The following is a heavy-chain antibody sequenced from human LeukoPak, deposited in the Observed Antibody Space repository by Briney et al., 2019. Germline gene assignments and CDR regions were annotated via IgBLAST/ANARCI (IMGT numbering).Heavy chain of an antibody. CDR2: IHHSGSI. Sequence: TSGTLSLTCAVSGVSISSNLWWTWVRQPPGKGLEWIAEIHHSGSINYNPSLKSRVTISVDKAKNQFSLNLNSVTAADTAVYYRARGGDRSFDYWGQGTLVTVSS. CDR1: GVSISSNLW. D-gene: IGHD3-10*01. V-gene: IGHV4-4*02. CDR3: ARGGDRSFDY. J-gene: IGHJ4*02.